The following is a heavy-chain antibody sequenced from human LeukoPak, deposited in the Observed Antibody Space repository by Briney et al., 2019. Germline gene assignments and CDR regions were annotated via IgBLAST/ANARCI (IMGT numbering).Heavy chain of an antibody. CDR1: GYTFTAYY. D-gene: IGHD4-17*01. CDR3: ARDDGDDAFDI. J-gene: IGHJ3*02. V-gene: IGHV1-2*02. CDR2: INPNSGGT. Sequence: ASVKVSCKASGYTFTAYYMHWGRQAPGQGLEWMGWINPNSGGTNYAQKFQGRVTMTRDTSISPAYMELSRLRSDDTAVYYCARDDGDDAFDIWGQGTMVTVSS.